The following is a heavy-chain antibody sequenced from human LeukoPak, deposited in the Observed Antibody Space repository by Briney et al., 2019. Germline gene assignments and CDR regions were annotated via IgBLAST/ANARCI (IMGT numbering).Heavy chain of an antibody. CDR3: ASSMVRGVIGYWYFDL. V-gene: IGHV3-66*01. D-gene: IGHD3-10*01. Sequence: GGSLRLSCVASGFTFTNAWMSWFRQAPGKGLEWVSVIYSGGSTYYADSVKGRFTISRDNSKNTLYLQMNSLRAEDTAVYYCASSMVRGVIGYWYFDLWGRGTLVTVSS. J-gene: IGHJ2*01. CDR1: GFTFTNAW. CDR2: IYSGGST.